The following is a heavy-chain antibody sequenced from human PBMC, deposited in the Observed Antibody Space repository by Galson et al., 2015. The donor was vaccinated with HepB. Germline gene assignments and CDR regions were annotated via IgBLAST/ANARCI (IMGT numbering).Heavy chain of an antibody. Sequence: SLRLSCAASGFSFSSHAMHWVRQPPGKGLEWVAVVSYDGRIKYDADSVKGRFTISRDNSKNTLYLQMNSLGTEDTAVYYCAREVPRAQVWSSRGRDYGLDVWGQGTTVIVSS. CDR1: GFSFSSHA. J-gene: IGHJ6*02. D-gene: IGHD5-18*01. CDR3: AREVPRAQVWSSRGRDYGLDV. V-gene: IGHV3-30*04. CDR2: VSYDGRIK.